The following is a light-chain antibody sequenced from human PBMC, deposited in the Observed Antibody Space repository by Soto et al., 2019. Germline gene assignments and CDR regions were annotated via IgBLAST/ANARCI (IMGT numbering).Light chain of an antibody. Sequence: EIVLTQSPGTVSLSPGERATLSCRASQSVSSNYLAWYQQKPGQAPRLLISGASSRATGIPDRFSGSGSGTDVTLTISRLEPEDWAVYYCQQYGGLPRTFGQGTKVEIK. CDR2: GAS. V-gene: IGKV3-20*01. J-gene: IGKJ1*01. CDR1: QSVSSNY. CDR3: QQYGGLPRT.